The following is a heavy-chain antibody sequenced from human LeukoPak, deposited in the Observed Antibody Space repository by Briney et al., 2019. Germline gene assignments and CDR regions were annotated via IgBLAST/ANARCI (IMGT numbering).Heavy chain of an antibody. CDR1: GFTFSSYA. J-gene: IGHJ4*02. CDR3: AKVEREGSYGTFDY. CDR2: ISGSGDNT. V-gene: IGHV3-23*01. D-gene: IGHD5-18*01. Sequence: GGSLRLSCAASGFTFSSYAMSWVRQAPGKGLEWVSGISGSGDNTYYADSVKGRFTISRDNSKNTLYVQVNSLRAEDTAVYYCAKVEREGSYGTFDYWGQGTLVTVSS.